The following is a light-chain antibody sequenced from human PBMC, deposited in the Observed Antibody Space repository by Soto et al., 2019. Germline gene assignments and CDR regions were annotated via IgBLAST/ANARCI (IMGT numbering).Light chain of an antibody. CDR1: QSVSSSY. J-gene: IGKJ4*01. V-gene: IGKV3-20*01. CDR2: GAS. CDR3: QQYDSSPLT. Sequence: EIVLTQSPGTLSLSPGERATLSCRASQSVSSSYLAWYQQKPGQAPRLLIYGASSRATGIPDRFSGSGSGTDFTLTIGRLEPEDFAVYYCQQYDSSPLTFGGGTKVEMK.